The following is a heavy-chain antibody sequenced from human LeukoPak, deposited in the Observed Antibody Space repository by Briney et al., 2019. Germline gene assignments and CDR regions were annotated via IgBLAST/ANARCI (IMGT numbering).Heavy chain of an antibody. CDR3: AKGLPLAYCGGDCLTHFDY. V-gene: IGHV3-30*18. CDR1: GFTFSSYG. Sequence: GGSLRLSCAASGFTFSSYGMHWVRQAPGKGLEWVAVISYDGSNKYYADSVKGRFTISRDNSKNTLYLQMNSLRAEDTAVYYCAKGLPLAYCGGDCLTHFDYWGQGTLVTGSS. CDR2: ISYDGSNK. D-gene: IGHD2-21*02. J-gene: IGHJ4*02.